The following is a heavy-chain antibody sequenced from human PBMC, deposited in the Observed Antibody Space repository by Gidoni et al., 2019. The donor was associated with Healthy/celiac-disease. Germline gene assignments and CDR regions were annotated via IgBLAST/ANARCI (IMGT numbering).Heavy chain of an antibody. CDR3: ARWRREPLYYGMDV. CDR2: IIPILGIA. Sequence: QVQLVQSGAEVKKPGSSVKVSCTASGGTFSSYTISWVRQAPGQGLEWMGRIIPILGIANYAQKFQGRVTITADKSTSTAYMELSSLRSEDTAVYYCARWRREPLYYGMDVWGQGTTVTVSS. CDR1: GGTFSSYT. J-gene: IGHJ6*02. D-gene: IGHD1-26*01. V-gene: IGHV1-69*02.